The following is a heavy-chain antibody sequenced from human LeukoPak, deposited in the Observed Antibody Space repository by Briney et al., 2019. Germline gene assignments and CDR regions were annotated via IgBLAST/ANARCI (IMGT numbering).Heavy chain of an antibody. Sequence: GGSLRLSCAASGFTVSSSYMRWVRQAPGKGLEWVSVVYSDGSTYYADSVKGRFTISRDNAKNTLYLQMNSLRAEDTAIYYCARHTEYYGGGRCYPSGLDYWGQGTLVTVPS. D-gene: IGHD2-15*01. V-gene: IGHV3-66*04. CDR1: GFTVSSSY. J-gene: IGHJ4*02. CDR3: ARHTEYYGGGRCYPSGLDY. CDR2: VYSDGST.